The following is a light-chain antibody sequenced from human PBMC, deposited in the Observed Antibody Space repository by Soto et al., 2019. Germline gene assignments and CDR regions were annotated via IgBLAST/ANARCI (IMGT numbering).Light chain of an antibody. CDR2: GAS. CDR3: QQSHSTPLT. CDR1: LRISKY. Sequence: DITLTQSPSSLSASVGDRVTITCRASLRISKYLNWYQQKPGKAPKLLIYGASTLQSGVPSRFSGSGSGTDFTLTITNLQPEDSATYFCQQSHSTPLTFGGGTKLEI. J-gene: IGKJ4*01. V-gene: IGKV1-39*01.